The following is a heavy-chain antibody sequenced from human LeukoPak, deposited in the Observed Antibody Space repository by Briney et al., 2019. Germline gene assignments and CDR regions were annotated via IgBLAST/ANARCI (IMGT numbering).Heavy chain of an antibody. CDR1: GFTFSSYW. CDR2: IKQDGSEK. CDR3: ARVEGHYYYYYGMDV. J-gene: IGHJ6*04. Sequence: GGSLRLSCAASGFTFSSYWMSWVRQAPGKGLEWVANIKQDGSEKYYVDSVKGRFTISRDNAKNSLYLQMNSLRAEDTVVYYCARVEGHYYYYYGMDVWGKGTTVTVSS. V-gene: IGHV3-7*03.